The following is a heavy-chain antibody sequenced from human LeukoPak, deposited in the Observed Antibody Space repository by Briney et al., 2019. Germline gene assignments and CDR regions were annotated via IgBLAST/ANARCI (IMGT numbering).Heavy chain of an antibody. D-gene: IGHD2-15*01. J-gene: IGHJ4*02. CDR2: INAGNGNT. CDR1: GYTFTSYA. V-gene: IGHV1-3*01. CDR3: ARDRDVVVVAALGY. Sequence: ASVKVSCKASGYTFTSYAMHWVRQAPGQRLEWMGWINAGNGNTKYSQKFQGRVTITRDTSASTAYMELGSLRSEDTAVYYCARDRDVVVVAALGYWGQGTLVTVSS.